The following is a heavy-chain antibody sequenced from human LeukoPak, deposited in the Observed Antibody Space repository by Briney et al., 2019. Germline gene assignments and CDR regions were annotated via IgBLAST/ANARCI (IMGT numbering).Heavy chain of an antibody. D-gene: IGHD3-10*01. Sequence: GGSLRLSCAASGFSFTNAWMTWVRQAPGKGLEWVGCIKSKAGGETTDYAAPVKGRCTMSRDDSKATLYLQMNYVNTEDTAVYYCTTDLAITMIRGVIVYWGQGTLVTVSS. J-gene: IGHJ4*02. V-gene: IGHV3-15*05. CDR1: GFSFTNAW. CDR2: IKSKAGGETT. CDR3: TTDLAITMIRGVIVY.